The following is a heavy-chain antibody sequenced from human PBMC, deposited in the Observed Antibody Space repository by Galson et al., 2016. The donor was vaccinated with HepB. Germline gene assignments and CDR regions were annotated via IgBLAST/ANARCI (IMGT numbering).Heavy chain of an antibody. Sequence: SLRLSCAASGFTFSNYGLHWVRQAPGKGLEWVTGISYDGITKYYADSVKGRFAASRNNSNNTLYLQMNSLRSDDTAVYYCARPPIAMVTNDAFDVWGQGTMVTVSS. CDR3: ARPPIAMVTNDAFDV. CDR1: GFTFSNYG. V-gene: IGHV3-30*09. D-gene: IGHD2-21*02. J-gene: IGHJ3*01. CDR2: ISYDGITK.